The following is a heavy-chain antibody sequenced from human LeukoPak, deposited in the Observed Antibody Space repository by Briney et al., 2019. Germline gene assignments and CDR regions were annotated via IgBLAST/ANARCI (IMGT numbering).Heavy chain of an antibody. CDR2: IIPIFGTA. Sequence: ASVKVSCKASGGTFSSYAISWVRQAPGQGLEWMGGIIPIFGTANYAQKFQGRVTITADESTSTAYMELSSLRSEDTAVYYCARSPTYYYDSSGYSTGPPAFDTWGQGTMVTVSS. V-gene: IGHV1-69*13. J-gene: IGHJ3*02. CDR1: GGTFSSYA. CDR3: ARSPTYYYDSSGYSTGPPAFDT. D-gene: IGHD3-22*01.